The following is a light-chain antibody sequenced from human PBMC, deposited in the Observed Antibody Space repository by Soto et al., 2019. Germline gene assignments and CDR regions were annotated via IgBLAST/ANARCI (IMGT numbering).Light chain of an antibody. CDR2: GNS. CDR1: SSNIGAGYD. J-gene: IGLJ1*01. CDR3: QSYDSSLSGYV. V-gene: IGLV1-40*01. Sequence: QSALTQPPSVSGAPGQRVTISCTGSSSNIGAGYDVHWYQQLPGTAPKLLIYGNSNRPSGVPDRFSGSKSGTSASLAITGLQAEDVADYYCQSYDSSLSGYVFGPGTKVTVL.